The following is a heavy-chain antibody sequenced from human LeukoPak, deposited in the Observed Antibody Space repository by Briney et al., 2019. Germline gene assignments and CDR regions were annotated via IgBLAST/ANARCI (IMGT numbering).Heavy chain of an antibody. V-gene: IGHV3-23*01. CDR3: AKASCRSTSCYVDY. CDR1: GFTFGNYA. Sequence: GGSLRLSCVGSGFTFGNYAMNWVRQAPGKGLEWVSGLTVGGDSTFYADSVTGRFTISRDNSKNTLYLRMNSLRAEDTALYYCAKASCRSTSCYVDYWGQRALVTLSS. D-gene: IGHD2-2*01. CDR2: LTVGGDST. J-gene: IGHJ4*02.